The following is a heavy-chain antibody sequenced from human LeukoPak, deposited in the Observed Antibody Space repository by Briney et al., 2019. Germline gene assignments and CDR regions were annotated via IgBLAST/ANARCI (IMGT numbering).Heavy chain of an antibody. V-gene: IGHV3-7*01. CDR1: GFTFSNYW. J-gene: IGHJ3*02. Sequence: GGSLRLSCAASGFTFSNYWMSWVRQAPGKGLEWVANIKPDGSEKFYVDSVKGRFTVSRDDAKNSLYLQMDSLRAEDTAVYYCARRDDYTNYGFDIWGQGTMVTVSS. D-gene: IGHD4-11*01. CDR3: ARRDDYTNYGFDI. CDR2: IKPDGSEK.